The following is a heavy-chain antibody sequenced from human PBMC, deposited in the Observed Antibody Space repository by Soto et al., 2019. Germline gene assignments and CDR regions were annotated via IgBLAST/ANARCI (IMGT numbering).Heavy chain of an antibody. V-gene: IGHV1-69*02. CDR3: ATSFGSGSRAFDY. CDR2: FNPILSFS. CDR1: GDTFNFYT. Sequence: QVQLVQSGAEVKKPGSSVKVSCKASGDTFNFYTITWVRQAPGLGLEWMGRFNPILSFSNSALKFQGRVTLTADKSTSTAYMVLSSLRSEDTAIYYCATSFGSGSRAFDYWGQVALVTVSS. D-gene: IGHD3-10*01. J-gene: IGHJ4*02.